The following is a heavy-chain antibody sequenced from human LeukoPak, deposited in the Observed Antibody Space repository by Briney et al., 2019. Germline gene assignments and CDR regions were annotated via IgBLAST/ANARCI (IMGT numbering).Heavy chain of an antibody. CDR2: ISSSSSYI. CDR3: ARVYDSREYYFDY. CDR1: GFTFSSYS. Sequence: PGGSLRLSCAASGFTFSSYSMKWVRQAPGKGLGWVSSISSSSSYIYYADSVKGRFTISRDNAKNSLYLQMNSLRAEDTAVYYCARVYDSREYYFDYWGQGTLVTVSS. J-gene: IGHJ4*02. V-gene: IGHV3-21*01. D-gene: IGHD3-22*01.